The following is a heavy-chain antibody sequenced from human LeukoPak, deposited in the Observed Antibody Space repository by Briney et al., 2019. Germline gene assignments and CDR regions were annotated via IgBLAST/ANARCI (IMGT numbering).Heavy chain of an antibody. CDR1: GYSITSAYY. CDR3: ARDSYSSSWTTYYYMDV. D-gene: IGHD6-13*01. CDR2: FFLKGST. V-gene: IGHV4-38-2*02. J-gene: IGHJ6*03. Sequence: PSETLSLTCTVSGYSITSAYYWGWIRQPPGKGLEWIGSFFLKGSTYYNPSLKSRVTISVDTSKNQFSLKLSSVTAADTAAYYCARDSYSSSWTTYYYMDVWGKGTTVTVSS.